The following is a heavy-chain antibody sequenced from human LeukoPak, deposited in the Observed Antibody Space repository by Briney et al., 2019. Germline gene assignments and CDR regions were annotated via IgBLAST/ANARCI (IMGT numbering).Heavy chain of an antibody. Sequence: PGGSLRLSCAASGFTFDDYAMHWVRQAPGKGLEWVSLISGDGGSTYYADSVKGRFTISRDNSKNSLYLQMNSLRTEDTALYYCAKNPSGYGDYVDGYYFDYWGQGTLVTVSS. CDR3: AKNPSGYGDYVDGYYFDY. CDR2: ISGDGGST. D-gene: IGHD4-17*01. CDR1: GFTFDDYA. V-gene: IGHV3-43*02. J-gene: IGHJ4*02.